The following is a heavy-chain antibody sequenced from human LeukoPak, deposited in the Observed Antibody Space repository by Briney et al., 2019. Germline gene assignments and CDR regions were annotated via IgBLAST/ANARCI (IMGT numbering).Heavy chain of an antibody. J-gene: IGHJ4*02. D-gene: IGHD3-3*01. CDR2: ISGSGGST. CDR3: AKDGYDFWSGYLERDY. CDR1: GFTFSSYT. V-gene: IGHV3-23*01. Sequence: GGSLGLSCAASGFTFSSYTMSWVRQAPGKGLEWVSAISGSGGSTYYADSVKGRFTISRDNSKNTLYLQMNSLRAEDTAVYYCAKDGYDFWSGYLERDYWGQGTLVTVSS.